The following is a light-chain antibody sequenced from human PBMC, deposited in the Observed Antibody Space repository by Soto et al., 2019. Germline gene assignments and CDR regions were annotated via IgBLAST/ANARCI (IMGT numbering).Light chain of an antibody. CDR3: QQTRSYPST. CDR2: EAS. J-gene: IGKJ4*02. V-gene: IGKV1-9*01. CDR1: QVSNSY. Sequence: TDSPSALSQSVGERASITCRARQVSNSYLAWYQQKPGQVPQLLIYEASSLQSGVPSRFSGSGSGTDFTLTISSLEAEDFAIYYCQQTRSYPSTFGGGTKVDIK.